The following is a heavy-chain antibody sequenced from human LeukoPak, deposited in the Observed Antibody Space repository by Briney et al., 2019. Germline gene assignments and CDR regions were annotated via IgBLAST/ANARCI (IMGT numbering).Heavy chain of an antibody. CDR2: ISSSSSTI. V-gene: IGHV3-48*01. CDR3: ARESEAPGKYYGMDV. D-gene: IGHD1-14*01. J-gene: IGHJ6*02. CDR1: GFTFSSYS. Sequence: GGSLRLSCAASGFTFSSYSMNWVRQAPGKGLEWVSYISSSSSTIYYADSVKGRFTISRDNAKNSLYLQMNSLRAEDTAVYYCARESEAPGKYYGMDVWGQGTTVTVSS.